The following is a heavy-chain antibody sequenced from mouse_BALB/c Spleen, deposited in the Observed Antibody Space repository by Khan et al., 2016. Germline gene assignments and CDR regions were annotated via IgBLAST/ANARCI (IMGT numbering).Heavy chain of an antibody. CDR3: ARNRDVSFDY. CDR1: GFDFSGYW. V-gene: IGHV4-1*02. J-gene: IGHJ2*01. CDR2: INPDSSAI. Sequence: EVKLLESGGGLVQPGGSLKLSCAATGFDFSGYWMSWVRQAPGKGLEWIGEINPDSSAINYTPSLKDKFIISRDNAKNTLYLQMSKVRSEDTAPXYCARNRDVSFDYWGQGTTLTVSS.